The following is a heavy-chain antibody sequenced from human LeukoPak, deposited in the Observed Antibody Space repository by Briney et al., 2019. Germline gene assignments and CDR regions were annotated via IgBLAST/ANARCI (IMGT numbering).Heavy chain of an antibody. V-gene: IGHV3-30*18. CDR2: TSYDGSNK. CDR3: AKDRQWIFDY. J-gene: IGHJ4*02. D-gene: IGHD6-19*01. CDR1: GFTSSSYG. Sequence: GRSLRLSCAASGFTSSSYGMHWVRQAPGKGLEWVAVTSYDGSNKYYADSVKGRFTISRDNSKNTLYLQMNSLRAEDTAVYYCAKDRQWIFDYWGQGTLVTVSS.